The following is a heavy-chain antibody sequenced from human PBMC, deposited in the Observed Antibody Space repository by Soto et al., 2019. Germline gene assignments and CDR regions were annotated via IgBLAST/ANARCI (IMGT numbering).Heavy chain of an antibody. CDR3: VQGASTAGATLAS. CDR1: GFIFSNFA. Sequence: QVQLVESGGGVVQPGGSLRLSCAASGFIFSNFAMHWVRRAPGKGLEWVATISGDGNDKYYPDSMKGRFTISRDNFNNTLYLQLNSVRPVDTAVYRCVQGASTAGATLASWGQGVLVTVSS. CDR2: ISGDGNDK. D-gene: IGHD1-26*01. J-gene: IGHJ4*02. V-gene: IGHV3-30*04.